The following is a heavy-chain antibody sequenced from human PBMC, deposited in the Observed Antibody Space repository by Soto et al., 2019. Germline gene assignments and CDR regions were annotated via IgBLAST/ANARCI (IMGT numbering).Heavy chain of an antibody. D-gene: IGHD3-3*01. CDR3: ARGRRAIFGVSYYYYGMDV. V-gene: IGHV4-34*01. CDR1: GGSFSGYY. J-gene: IGHJ6*02. Sequence: SETLSLTCAVYGGSFSGYYWSWIRQPPGKGLEWIGEINHSGSTNYNPSLKSRVTISVDTSKNQFSLKLSSVTAADTAVYYCARGRRAIFGVSYYYYGMDVWGQGTTVTVSS. CDR2: INHSGST.